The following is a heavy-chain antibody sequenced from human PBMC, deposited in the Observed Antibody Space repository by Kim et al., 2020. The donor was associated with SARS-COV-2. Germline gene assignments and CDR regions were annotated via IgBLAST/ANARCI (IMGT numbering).Heavy chain of an antibody. J-gene: IGHJ3*02. Sequence: VKGRFTISRDNSKTTLYLQMNRLRAEDTAVYYCAKWDSIAVAGHDAFDIWGQGTMVTVSS. V-gene: IGHV3-33*06. CDR3: AKWDSIAVAGHDAFDI. D-gene: IGHD6-19*01.